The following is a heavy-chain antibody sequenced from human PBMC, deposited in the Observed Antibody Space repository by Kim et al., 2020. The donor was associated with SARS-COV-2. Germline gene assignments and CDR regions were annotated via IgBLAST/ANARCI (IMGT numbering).Heavy chain of an antibody. D-gene: IGHD5-18*01. J-gene: IGHJ5*02. Sequence: SETLSLTCTVSGGSISSNGYYWGWVRQPPGKGLEWIGSLYYSGSTYYNPSLESRVTISIDTSKNQFSLRLTSVTAADTAVYYCARALDTAMVTGGYTWFDPWGHGTLVTVSS. CDR1: GGSISSNGYY. CDR2: LYYSGST. CDR3: ARALDTAMVTGGYTWFDP. V-gene: IGHV4-39*07.